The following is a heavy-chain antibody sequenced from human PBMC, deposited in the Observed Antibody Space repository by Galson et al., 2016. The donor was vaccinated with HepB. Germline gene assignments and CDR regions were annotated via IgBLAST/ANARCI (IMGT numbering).Heavy chain of an antibody. V-gene: IGHV3-30*03. J-gene: IGHJ4*02. D-gene: IGHD4-23*01. Sequence: SLRLSCAVSGFTFTDYAIHWVRQAPGKGLKWVSVISYNGKNKYYADSVRGRFTISRDNSKDTLYLQMNTLRVDDTAVYYCARGSVASPAGPAWNWGQGTLVTVSS. CDR1: GFTFTDYA. CDR2: ISYNGKNK. CDR3: ARGSVASPAGPAWN.